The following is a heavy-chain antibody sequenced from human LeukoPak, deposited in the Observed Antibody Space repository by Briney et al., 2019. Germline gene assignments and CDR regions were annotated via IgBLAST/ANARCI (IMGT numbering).Heavy chain of an antibody. CDR1: GFTFSSYE. CDR2: ISGSGDST. V-gene: IGHV3-23*01. CDR3: ARSFWNDLEYYYNGSDV. Sequence: GGSLRLSCADSGFTFSSYEMTWVRQAPGKGLEWVSAISGSGDSTYYADSVKGRFTISRDNSKNTLHLQMNSMRAEDTAVYYCARSFWNDLEYYYNGSDVWGQGTTVTVSS. J-gene: IGHJ6*02. D-gene: IGHD1-1*01.